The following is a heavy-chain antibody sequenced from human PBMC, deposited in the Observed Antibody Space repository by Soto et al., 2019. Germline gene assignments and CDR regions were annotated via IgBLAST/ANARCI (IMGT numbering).Heavy chain of an antibody. Sequence: QVQLVESGGGVVQPGRSLRLSRAASGFTFSSYGMHWVRQAPGKGLEWVAVISYDGSNKYYVDSVKGRFTISRDNSKNTLYLQMNSLRAEDTALYYCGSFQYWGHGTLVTVSS. CDR3: GSFQY. CDR1: GFTFSSYG. J-gene: IGHJ1*01. CDR2: ISYDGSNK. V-gene: IGHV3-30*03.